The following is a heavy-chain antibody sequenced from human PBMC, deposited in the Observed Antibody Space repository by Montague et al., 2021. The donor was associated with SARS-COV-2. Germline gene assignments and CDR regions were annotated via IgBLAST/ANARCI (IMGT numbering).Heavy chain of an antibody. J-gene: IGHJ5*02. CDR2: IYYSGTT. CDR3: ARDVRVSNYEVWFDP. CDR1: GGSITTTSYY. D-gene: IGHD1-26*01. V-gene: IGHV4-39*07. Sequence: SETLSLTCTVSGGSITTTSYYWGWIRQPPGKGLEWIGSIYYSGTTNYXLSLQSRVTISVDTSKNQFSLRLSSVSAADTAMYYCARDVRVSNYEVWFDPWGQGTLLTVSS.